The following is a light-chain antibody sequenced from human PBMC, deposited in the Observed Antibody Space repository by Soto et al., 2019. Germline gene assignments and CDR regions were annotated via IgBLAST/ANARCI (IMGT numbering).Light chain of an antibody. CDR1: QSVSSSF. V-gene: IGKV3-20*01. Sequence: EIVLTQSPGTLSLSPGERATLSCRASQSVSSSFLAWYQQKPGQAPRLLIYGASSRATGIPDRFSGSGSGTDFTLTISRQEPEDFAVYYCQQYDNSPLTFGGGSKVEIK. CDR3: QQYDNSPLT. J-gene: IGKJ4*01. CDR2: GAS.